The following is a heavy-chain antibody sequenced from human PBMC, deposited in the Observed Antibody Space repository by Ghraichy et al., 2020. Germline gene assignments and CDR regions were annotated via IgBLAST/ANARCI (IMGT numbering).Heavy chain of an antibody. V-gene: IGHV3-30-3*01. CDR1: GFTFSSYA. CDR2: ISFDGSNK. Sequence: GGSLRLSCVGSGFTFSSYAMHWVRQAPGKGLEWVAVISFDGSNKYCADSVKGRFTISRDNSKNTLYLQMDSLRAEDTAVYYCARDSCGASSCYSGYWGQGALVTVSS. CDR3: ARDSCGASSCYSGY. J-gene: IGHJ4*02. D-gene: IGHD2-15*01.